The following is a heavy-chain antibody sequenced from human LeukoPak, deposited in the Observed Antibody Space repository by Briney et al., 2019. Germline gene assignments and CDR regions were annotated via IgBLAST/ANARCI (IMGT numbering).Heavy chain of an antibody. CDR3: AKDDSSGFDY. V-gene: IGHV3-33*06. CDR1: VFTFSIYV. CDR2: IWYYGSNK. J-gene: IGHJ4*02. D-gene: IGHD3-22*01. Sequence: GGSLRLSFSASVFTFSIYVMHCVPQAPGKGLEWVPVIWYYGSNKYYADSVKRRFTISRDNSKNTLYLQMNSLRAEETAVYCCAKDDSSGFDYWGQGTLVTASS.